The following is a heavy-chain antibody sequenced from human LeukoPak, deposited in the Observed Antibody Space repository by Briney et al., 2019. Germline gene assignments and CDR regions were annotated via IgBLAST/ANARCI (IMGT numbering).Heavy chain of an antibody. D-gene: IGHD5-18*01. V-gene: IGHV4-61*02. CDR3: ARVGPLYTAKRERWFDP. CDR1: GGSISSGSYY. CDR2: IYTSGST. J-gene: IGHJ5*02. Sequence: SQTLSLTCTVSGGSISSGSYYWSWIRQPAGKGLEWIGRIYTSGSTNYNPSLKSRVTISVDTSKNQFSLKLSSVTAADTAVYYCARVGPLYTAKRERWFDPWGQGTLVTVSS.